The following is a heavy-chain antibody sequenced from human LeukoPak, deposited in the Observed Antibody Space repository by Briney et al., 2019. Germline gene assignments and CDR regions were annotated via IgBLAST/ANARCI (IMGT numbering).Heavy chain of an antibody. CDR1: GGSFSGYY. Sequence: SETLSLTCAVYGGSFSGYYWSWIRQPPGKGQEWIGEINHSGSTNYNPSLKSRVTISVDTSKNQFSLKLSSVTAADTAVYYCASDIAVAGTAAFDIWGQGTMVTVSS. D-gene: IGHD6-19*01. CDR3: ASDIAVAGTAAFDI. J-gene: IGHJ3*02. CDR2: INHSGST. V-gene: IGHV4-34*01.